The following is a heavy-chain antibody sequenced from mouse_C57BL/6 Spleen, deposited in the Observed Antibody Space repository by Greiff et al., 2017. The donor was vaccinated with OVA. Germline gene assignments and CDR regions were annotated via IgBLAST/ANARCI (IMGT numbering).Heavy chain of an antibody. V-gene: IGHV1-55*01. CDR1: GYTFTSYW. J-gene: IGHJ4*01. CDR2: IYPGSGST. CDR3: VYSNYVYAMDY. D-gene: IGHD2-5*01. Sequence: QVQLQHSGAELVKPGASVKMSCKASGYTFTSYWITWVKQRPGQGLEWIGDIYPGSGSTNYNEKFKSKATLTVDTSSSTAYMQLSSLTSEDSAVYYCVYSNYVYAMDYWGQGTSVTVSS.